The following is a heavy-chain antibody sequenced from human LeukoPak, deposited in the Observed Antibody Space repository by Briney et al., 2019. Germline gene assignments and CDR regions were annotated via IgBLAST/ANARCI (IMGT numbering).Heavy chain of an antibody. CDR1: GGSFSGYY. D-gene: IGHD2-15*01. J-gene: IGHJ4*02. V-gene: IGHV4-34*01. CDR2: INHSGST. Sequence: SETLSLTCAVYGGSFSGYYWSWIRQPPGKGLEWIGEINHSGSTNYNPSLKSRVTISVDTSKNQFSLKLSSVTAADTAVYYCARGVRYCSGGSCYTYFDYWGQGTLVTVSS. CDR3: ARGVRYCSGGSCYTYFDY.